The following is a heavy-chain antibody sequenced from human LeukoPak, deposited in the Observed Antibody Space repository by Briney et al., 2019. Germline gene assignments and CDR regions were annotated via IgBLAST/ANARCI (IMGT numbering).Heavy chain of an antibody. V-gene: IGHV4-61*08. CDR2: IYHSGST. Sequence: SETLSLTCTVSGGSISSGGYYWSWIRQHPGKGLEWIGYIYHSGSTYYNPSLKSRVTISVDTSKNQFSLKLSSVTAADTAVYYCARGGVSSSWYSNWFDPWGQGTLVTVSS. D-gene: IGHD6-13*01. CDR1: GGSISSGGYY. CDR3: ARGGVSSSWYSNWFDP. J-gene: IGHJ5*02.